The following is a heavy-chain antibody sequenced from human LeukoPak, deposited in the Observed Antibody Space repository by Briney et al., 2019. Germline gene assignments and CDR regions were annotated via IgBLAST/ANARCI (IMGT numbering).Heavy chain of an antibody. J-gene: IGHJ5*02. CDR3: ARALNWGSTWFDP. V-gene: IGHV4-59*01. CDR1: GGSISSYY. Sequence: PSETLSLTCTVSGGSISSYYWSWIRQPPGKGLEWIGYIYYSGSTNYNPSLKSRVTISVDTSKNQFSLKLSSVIAADTAVYYCARALNWGSTWFDPWGQGTLVTVSS. D-gene: IGHD7-27*01. CDR2: IYYSGST.